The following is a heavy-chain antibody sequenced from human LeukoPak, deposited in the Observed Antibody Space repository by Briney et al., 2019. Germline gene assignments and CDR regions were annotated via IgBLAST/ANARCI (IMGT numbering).Heavy chain of an antibody. J-gene: IGHJ4*02. CDR1: GFTFSSYG. D-gene: IGHD1-26*01. Sequence: GGSLRLSCAASGFTFSSYGMHWVRQAPGKGLEWVAVISYDGSNKYYADSVKGRFTISRDNSKNTLYLQMDSLRAEDTAVYYCAKAPRPWVGGATGSRYYFDYWGQGTLVTVSS. CDR3: AKAPRPWVGGATGSRYYFDY. V-gene: IGHV3-30*18. CDR2: ISYDGSNK.